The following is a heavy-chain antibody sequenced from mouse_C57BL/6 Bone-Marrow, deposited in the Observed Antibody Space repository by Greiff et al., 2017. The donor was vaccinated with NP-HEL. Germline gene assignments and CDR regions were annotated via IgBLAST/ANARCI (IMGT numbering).Heavy chain of an antibody. J-gene: IGHJ2*01. D-gene: IGHD5-5*01. CDR3: ARDYLFDY. CDR1: GFTFSDYG. Sequence: EVKLMVSGGGLVKPGGSLKLSCAASGFTFSDYGMHWVRQAPEKGLEWVAYISSGSSTIYYADTVKGRFTISRDNAKNTLFQQMTSLRYEDAAMYYCARDYLFDYWGQGTTLTVSS. CDR2: ISSGSSTI. V-gene: IGHV5-17*01.